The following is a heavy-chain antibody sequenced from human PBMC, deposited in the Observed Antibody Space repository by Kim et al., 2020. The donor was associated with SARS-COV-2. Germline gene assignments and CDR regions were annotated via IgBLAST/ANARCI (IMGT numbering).Heavy chain of an antibody. CDR2: IYYSGST. J-gene: IGHJ4*02. V-gene: IGHV4-59*13. D-gene: IGHD1-26*01. Sequence: SETLSLTCTVSGGSISNYYWSWIRQPPGKGLEWIGYIYYSGSTNYNPSLKSRVTISVDTSKNQFSLKLSSVTAADTAVYYCARKGGANDYWGQGTLVPVSS. CDR3: ARKGGANDY. CDR1: GGSISNYY.